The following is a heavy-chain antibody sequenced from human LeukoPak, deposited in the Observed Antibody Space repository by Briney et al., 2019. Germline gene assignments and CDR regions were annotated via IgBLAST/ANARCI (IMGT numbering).Heavy chain of an antibody. D-gene: IGHD5-18*01. Sequence: SETLSLTCSVSGGSISTADYYWTWIRQPPGKGLEWIGYIYYSGSTYYNPSLKSRLIISVDTSKNQFSLKLNSVTVADTAVYYCARTSYDYIDRVDYWGRGTLVTVSS. CDR3: ARTSYDYIDRVDY. V-gene: IGHV4-30-4*01. J-gene: IGHJ4*02. CDR2: IYYSGST. CDR1: GGSISTADYY.